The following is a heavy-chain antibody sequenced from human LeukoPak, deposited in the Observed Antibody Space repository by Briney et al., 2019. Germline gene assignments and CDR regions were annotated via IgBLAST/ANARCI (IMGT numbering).Heavy chain of an antibody. V-gene: IGHV3-23*01. CDR3: AKGGYDFRSGYPPEYYFDY. CDR1: GFTFSSYA. D-gene: IGHD3-3*01. CDR2: ISGSGGST. Sequence: PGGSLRLSCAASGFTFSSYAMSWVRQAPGKGLEWVSAISGSGGSTYYADSVKGRFTISRDNSKNTLYLQMNSLRAEDTAVYYCAKGGYDFRSGYPPEYYFDYWGQGTLVTVSS. J-gene: IGHJ4*02.